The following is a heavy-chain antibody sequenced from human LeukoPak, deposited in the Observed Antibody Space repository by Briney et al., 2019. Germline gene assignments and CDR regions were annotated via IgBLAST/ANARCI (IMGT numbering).Heavy chain of an antibody. CDR1: GFTVSSNY. J-gene: IGHJ4*02. CDR2: IYSGGST. D-gene: IGHD3-22*01. CDR3: ARDGEYYYDSSGYYVDY. V-gene: IGHV3-66*01. Sequence: GGSLTLSCAASGFTVSSNYMSWVRQAPGKGLEWVSVIYSGGSTYYADSVKSRFTISRDNSKNTLYLQMNSLRAEDTAVYYCARDGEYYYDSSGYYVDYWGQGTLVTVSS.